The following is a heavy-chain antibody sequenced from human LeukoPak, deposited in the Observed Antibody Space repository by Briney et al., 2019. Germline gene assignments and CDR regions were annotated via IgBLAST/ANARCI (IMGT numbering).Heavy chain of an antibody. CDR2: IYPGDSDT. CDR1: GYSFTSYW. CDR3: ARRTPYCSSTSCYHDY. J-gene: IGHJ4*02. Sequence: GESLKISCKGFGYSFTSYWIGWVRQMPGKGLEWMGLIYPGDSDTRYSPSFQGQVTISADKSISTAYLQWSSLKASDTAMYYCARRTPYCSSTSCYHDYWGQGTLVTVSS. V-gene: IGHV5-51*01. D-gene: IGHD2-2*01.